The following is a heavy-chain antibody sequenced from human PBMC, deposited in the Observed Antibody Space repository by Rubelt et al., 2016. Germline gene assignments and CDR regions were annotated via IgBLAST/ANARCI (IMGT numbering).Heavy chain of an antibody. CDR2: INPNSGGT. CDR3: ARDCSGGSCYQGRWFDP. CDR1: GYTFAGHY. Sequence: GQLVQSGAEVKKPGASVKVSCKASGYTFAGHYMHWVRQAPGQGLEWMGWINPNSGGTNYAQKFQGRVTMTRDTSIKTAYMELNRLRSDDTAGYYCARDCSGGSCYQGRWFDPWGQGTLVTVSS. J-gene: IGHJ5*02. V-gene: IGHV1-2*02. D-gene: IGHD2-15*01.